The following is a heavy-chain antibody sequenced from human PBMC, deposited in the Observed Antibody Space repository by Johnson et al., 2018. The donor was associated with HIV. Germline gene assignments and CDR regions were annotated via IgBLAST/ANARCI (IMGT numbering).Heavy chain of an antibody. V-gene: IGHV3-7*01. J-gene: IGHJ3*01. Sequence: VQLVESGGGVVQPGGSLRLSCAASEFPFSTYWMAWVRQAPGKGLEWVANIRQDGSERYYADSVKGRFTISRDNARNSLYLQMNSLRAEDTAVYYCARDMPNFWSDFGRGDAFDVWGQGTMVTVSS. CDR2: IRQDGSER. D-gene: IGHD3-3*01. CDR1: EFPFSTYW. CDR3: ARDMPNFWSDFGRGDAFDV.